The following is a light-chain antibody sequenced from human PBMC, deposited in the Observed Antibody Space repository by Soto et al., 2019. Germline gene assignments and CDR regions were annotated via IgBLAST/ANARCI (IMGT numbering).Light chain of an antibody. J-gene: IGKJ1*01. CDR2: DTS. CDR1: QSVSTY. Sequence: EIVLTQSPATLSLSPGERATLSCRTSQSVSTYLAWYQQKPGQAPRVLIYDTSNKATGIPARFRASGSGTGFTLTISSLEPEDFAVYYCQQRSNWPWTFGQGTKVQIK. V-gene: IGKV3-11*01. CDR3: QQRSNWPWT.